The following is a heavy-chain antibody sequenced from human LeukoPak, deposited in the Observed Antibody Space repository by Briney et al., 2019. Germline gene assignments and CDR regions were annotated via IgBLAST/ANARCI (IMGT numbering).Heavy chain of an antibody. D-gene: IGHD3-10*01. CDR2: ISAYNGNT. Sequence: ASVEVSCKASGYTFGSYGISWVRQAPGQGLEWMGWISAYNGNTNYRQKLQGRVTMSTDTSTSTAYMDLRSLTSDDTAIYYCAGDSPDGSGTYYNDSPDYWGQGTLVTVSS. CDR3: AGDSPDGSGTYYNDSPDY. CDR1: GYTFGSYG. J-gene: IGHJ4*02. V-gene: IGHV1-18*01.